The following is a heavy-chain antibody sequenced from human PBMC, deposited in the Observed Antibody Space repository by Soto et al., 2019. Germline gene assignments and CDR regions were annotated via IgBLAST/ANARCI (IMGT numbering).Heavy chain of an antibody. J-gene: IGHJ4*02. V-gene: IGHV3-23*01. Sequence: EVQVLESGGGLVQPGGSLRLSCAASGFTISSYVMSWVRQAPGKGLEWVSGISGGSTYYADSVKGRFTISRDNSKNTLSLPMNSLRAEDTAVYYCAKGWADYWGQGTLVTVSS. D-gene: IGHD3-16*01. CDR3: AKGWADY. CDR2: ISGGST. CDR1: GFTISSYV.